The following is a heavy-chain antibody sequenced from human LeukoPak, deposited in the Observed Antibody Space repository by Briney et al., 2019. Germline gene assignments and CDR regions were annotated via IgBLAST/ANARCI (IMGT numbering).Heavy chain of an antibody. CDR1: GYSISSGYY. D-gene: IGHD2-2*01. CDR3: ARHDGDCSNTSCLNWFDP. J-gene: IGHJ5*02. Sequence: PSETLSLTCVVSGYSISSGYYWGWTRQPPGKGLEWIGSIYHSGSTYYNPSLKSRVTISLDTSKSHFSLKLTSVTAADTAVYYCARHDGDCSNTSCLNWFDPWGQGTLVTVSS. CDR2: IYHSGST. V-gene: IGHV4-38-2*01.